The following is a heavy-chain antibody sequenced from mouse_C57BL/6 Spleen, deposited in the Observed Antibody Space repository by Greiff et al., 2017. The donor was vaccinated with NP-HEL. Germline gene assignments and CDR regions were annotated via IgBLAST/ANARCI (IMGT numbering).Heavy chain of an antibody. CDR3: ARDYGSSYDWFAY. CDR1: GYTFTSYW. D-gene: IGHD1-1*01. J-gene: IGHJ3*01. Sequence: QVQLKQPGAELVMPGASVKLSCKASGYTFTSYWMHWVKQRPGQGLEWIGEIDPSDSYTNYNQKFKGKSTLTVDKSSSTAYMQLSSLTSEDSAVYYCARDYGSSYDWFAYWGQGTLVTVSA. V-gene: IGHV1-69*01. CDR2: IDPSDSYT.